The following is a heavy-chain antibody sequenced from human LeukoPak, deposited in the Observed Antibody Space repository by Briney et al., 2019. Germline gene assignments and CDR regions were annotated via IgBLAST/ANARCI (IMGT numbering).Heavy chain of an antibody. CDR3: ARDLVDTAMVTDAFDI. V-gene: IGHV1-69*04. CDR1: GGTFSSYA. Sequence: SVKVSCKASGGTFSSYAISWVRQAPGQGLEWMGRIIPILGIANYAQKFQGRVTITADKSTSTAYMELSSLRSEDTAVYYCARDLVDTAMVTDAFDIWGQGTMVTVSS. J-gene: IGHJ3*02. D-gene: IGHD5-18*01. CDR2: IIPILGIA.